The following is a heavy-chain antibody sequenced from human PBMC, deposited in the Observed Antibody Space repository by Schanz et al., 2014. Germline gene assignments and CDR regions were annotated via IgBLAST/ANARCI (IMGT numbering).Heavy chain of an antibody. J-gene: IGHJ4*02. Sequence: QVQLVQSGAEVKKPGSSVNVSCEASGGTFGRYTISWLRQAPGQGLEWMGIINPSGGSTSYAQKFQGRVTMTRDTSTSTVYMELRSLRSEDTAVYYCATCSGGTCHAKPVLDNWGQGTLVTVSS. CDR2: INPSGGST. V-gene: IGHV1-46*01. D-gene: IGHD2-15*01. CDR1: GGTFGRYT. CDR3: ATCSGGTCHAKPVLDN.